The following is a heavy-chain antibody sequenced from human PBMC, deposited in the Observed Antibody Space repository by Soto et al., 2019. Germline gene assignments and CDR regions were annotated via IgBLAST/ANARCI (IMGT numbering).Heavy chain of an antibody. CDR2: VSHDGRNT. V-gene: IGHV3-30*18. Sequence: VQLVESGGGVVQPGRSLRLSCAASGFTFSDYAMHWVRQSPGKGLEWVAVVSHDGRNTHYADSVKGRFTISRDSSKNTVSLEMPSLRAEDTAVYYCAKGGRQWLVTSDFNNRGQGATVTVSS. J-gene: IGHJ4*02. CDR3: AKGGRQWLVTSDFNN. CDR1: GFTFSDYA. D-gene: IGHD6-19*01.